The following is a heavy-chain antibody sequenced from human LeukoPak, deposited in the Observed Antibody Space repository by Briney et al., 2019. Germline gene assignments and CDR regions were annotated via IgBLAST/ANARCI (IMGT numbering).Heavy chain of an antibody. Sequence: PPETLSLTCAVYGGSFSGYYWSWIRQPPGKGLEWIGEINHSGSTNYNPSLKSRVTISVDTSKNQFSLKLSSVTAADTAVYYCARGRPRWNKAIDLWGRGTLVTVSS. CDR3: ARGRPRWNKAIDL. CDR2: INHSGST. V-gene: IGHV4-34*01. J-gene: IGHJ2*01. D-gene: IGHD1/OR15-1a*01. CDR1: GGSFSGYY.